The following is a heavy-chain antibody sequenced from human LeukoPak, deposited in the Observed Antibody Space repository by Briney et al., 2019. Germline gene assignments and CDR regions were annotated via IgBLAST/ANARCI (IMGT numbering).Heavy chain of an antibody. D-gene: IGHD1-14*01. CDR2: IRSDGGSA. CDR1: GFTFSDYY. Sequence: GGSLRLSCAASGFTFSDYYMSWIRQAPGKGLEYVSAIRSDGGSAYYADSVKGRFTISRDNSKNMLYLQMNSLTTEDTAVYYCVKRWGTSDPDYWGQGTLVTVSS. V-gene: IGHV3-64D*06. CDR3: VKRWGTSDPDY. J-gene: IGHJ4*02.